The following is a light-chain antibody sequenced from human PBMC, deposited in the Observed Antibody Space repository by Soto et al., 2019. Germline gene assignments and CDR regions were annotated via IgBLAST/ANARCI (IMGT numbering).Light chain of an antibody. CDR2: GAS. CDR3: QQYGSSPLMYT. Sequence: EIVLTQSPGTLSLSPGERATLSCRASQSVSSSYLAWYQQKPGQAPRLLIYGASKRATGIPDRFSGSGSGTDFTLTISRLEPEDSAVYYCQQYGSSPLMYTFGQGTKLEIK. CDR1: QSVSSSY. J-gene: IGKJ2*01. V-gene: IGKV3-20*01.